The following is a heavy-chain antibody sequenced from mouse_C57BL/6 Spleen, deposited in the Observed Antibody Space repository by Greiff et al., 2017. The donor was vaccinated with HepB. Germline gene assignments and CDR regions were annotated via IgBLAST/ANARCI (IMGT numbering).Heavy chain of an antibody. CDR3: AKGYYGSSSYAMDY. V-gene: IGHV5-17*01. CDR2: ISSGSSTI. J-gene: IGHJ4*01. CDR1: GFTFSDYG. D-gene: IGHD1-1*01. Sequence: VHVKQSGGGLVKPGGSLKLSCAASGFTFSDYGMHWVRQAPEKGLEWVAYISSGSSTIYYADTVKGRFTISRDNAKNTLFLQMTSLRSEDTAMYYCAKGYYGSSSYAMDYWGQGTSVTVSS.